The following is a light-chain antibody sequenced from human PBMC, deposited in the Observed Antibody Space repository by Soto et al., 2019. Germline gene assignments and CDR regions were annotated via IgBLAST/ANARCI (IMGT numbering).Light chain of an antibody. CDR2: EVS. CDR3: SSYTSSSTLV. J-gene: IGLJ1*01. V-gene: IGLV2-14*01. Sequence: QSALTQPASVSGSPGQSITISCTGTSSDVGGYDYVSWYQHPPGKAPKLMIYEVSNRPSGVSNRFSGSRSGNTASLTISGLQAEDEGDYYCSSYTSSSTLVFGTGTKPTVL. CDR1: SSDVGGYDY.